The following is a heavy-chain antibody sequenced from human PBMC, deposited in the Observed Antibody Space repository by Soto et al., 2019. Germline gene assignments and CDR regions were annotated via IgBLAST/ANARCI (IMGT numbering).Heavy chain of an antibody. Sequence: GSLRLSCAASGFTFSNYALHWVRQAPGKGLEWVAVISDDGSNKYYADSVKGRFTISRDNSKNTLYLQMNSLRAEDTAMYYCARDRFASSWSYFDYWGQGTPVTVSS. CDR2: ISDDGSNK. V-gene: IGHV3-30-3*01. D-gene: IGHD6-13*01. CDR3: ARDRFASSWSYFDY. J-gene: IGHJ4*02. CDR1: GFTFSNYA.